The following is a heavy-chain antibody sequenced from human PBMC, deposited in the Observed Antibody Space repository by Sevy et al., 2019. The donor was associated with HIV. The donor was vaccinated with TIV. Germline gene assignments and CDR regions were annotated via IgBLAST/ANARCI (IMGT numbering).Heavy chain of an antibody. CDR2: ISSSSSTI. D-gene: IGHD3-3*01. CDR1: GFTFSSYS. J-gene: IGHJ4*02. CDR3: ARGGPKYYDFWSGYPAFDY. V-gene: IGHV3-48*02. Sequence: GGSLRLSCAASGFTFSSYSMNWVRQAPGKGLEWVSYISSSSSTIYYADSVKGRFTISRDNAKNSLYLQMNSLRDEDTAVYYCARGGPKYYDFWSGYPAFDYWGQGTLVTVSS.